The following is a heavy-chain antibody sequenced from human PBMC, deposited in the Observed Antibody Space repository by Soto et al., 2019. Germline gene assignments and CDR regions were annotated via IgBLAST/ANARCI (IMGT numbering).Heavy chain of an antibody. CDR1: GYTFTSYG. CDR2: ISAYNGNT. CDR3: ASTTQLFGVVPF. V-gene: IGHV1-18*01. J-gene: IGHJ4*02. Sequence: ASVKVSCKASGYTFTSYGISWVRQAPGQGLEWMGWISAYNGNTNYAQKLQGRVTMTTDTSTSTAYMELRSLRSDDTAVYYCASTTQLFGVVPFWGQGSLVPVSS. D-gene: IGHD2-2*01.